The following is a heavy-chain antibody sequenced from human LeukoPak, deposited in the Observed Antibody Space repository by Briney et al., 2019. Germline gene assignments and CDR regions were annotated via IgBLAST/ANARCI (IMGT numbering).Heavy chain of an antibody. J-gene: IGHJ6*03. CDR2: IKQDGSEK. Sequence: PGGSLRLSCAASGFTFSSYWMSWVRQAPGKGLEWVANIKQDGSEKYYVDSMKGRFTISRDNAKNSLYLQMNSLRAEDTAVYYCAREGIMVAATFPYYYYMDVWGKGTTVTVPS. CDR3: AREGIMVAATFPYYYYMDV. D-gene: IGHD2-15*01. V-gene: IGHV3-7*01. CDR1: GFTFSSYW.